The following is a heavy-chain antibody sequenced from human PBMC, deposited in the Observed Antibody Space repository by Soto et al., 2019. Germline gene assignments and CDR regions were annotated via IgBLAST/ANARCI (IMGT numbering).Heavy chain of an antibody. D-gene: IGHD3-22*01. CDR2: FIPIFGTA. V-gene: IGHV1-69*01. CDR3: ARNDFGSSGYYYWYFDL. J-gene: IGHJ2*01. Sequence: QVQLVQSGAEVKKPGSSVKVSCKASGGTFSSYAISWVRQAPGQGLEWMGGFIPIFGTANYAQKFQGRVTITADESTSTAYMELSSLRSEDTAVYYCARNDFGSSGYYYWYFDLWGRGTLVTVSS. CDR1: GGTFSSYA.